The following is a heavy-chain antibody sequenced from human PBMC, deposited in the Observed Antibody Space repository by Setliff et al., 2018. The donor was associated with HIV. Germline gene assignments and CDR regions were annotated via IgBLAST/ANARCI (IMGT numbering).Heavy chain of an antibody. Sequence: GGSLRLSCAASGFTFSSYWMHWVRQAPGKGLVWVSRINSDGSSTSYADSVKGRFTISRDNTKNTLYVQMNSLKTEDSALYYCAKDIRNDGIFDIWAEGQWSPS. CDR2: INSDGSST. V-gene: IGHV3-74*01. CDR1: GFTFSSYW. J-gene: IGHJ3*02. CDR3: AKDIRNDGIFDI. D-gene: IGHD1-1*01.